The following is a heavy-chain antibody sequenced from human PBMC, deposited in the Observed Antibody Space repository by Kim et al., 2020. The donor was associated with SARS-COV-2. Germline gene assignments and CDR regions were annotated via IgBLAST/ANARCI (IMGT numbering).Heavy chain of an antibody. CDR1: GFTFSSYS. CDR3: ARESSGYSFCLPT. V-gene: IGHV3-21*04. J-gene: IGHJ5*02. CDR2: ISSSSSYI. Sequence: GGSLRLSCAASGFTFSSYSMNWVRQAPGKGLEWVSSISSSSSYIYYADSVKGRFTISRDNAKNSLYLQMNSLRAEDTAVYYCARESSGYSFCLPTWGQGTLVTVSS. D-gene: IGHD3-22*01.